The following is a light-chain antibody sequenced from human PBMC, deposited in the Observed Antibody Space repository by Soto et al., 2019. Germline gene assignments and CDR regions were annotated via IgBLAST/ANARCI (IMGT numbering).Light chain of an antibody. CDR2: TAS. CDR3: QHFNSYSEA. J-gene: IGKJ1*01. V-gene: IGKV1-5*03. CDR1: QTISSW. Sequence: DIQMTQSPSTLSGSVGDRVTITCRASQTISSWLAWYQQKPGKAPKLLIYTASTLKSGVPSRFSGSGSGTEFTLTISSLQPDEFATYYCQHFNSYSEAFGQGTKVELK.